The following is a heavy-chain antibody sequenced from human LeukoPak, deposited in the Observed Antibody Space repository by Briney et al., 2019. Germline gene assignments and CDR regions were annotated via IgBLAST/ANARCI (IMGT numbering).Heavy chain of an antibody. D-gene: IGHD4/OR15-4a*01. Sequence: GGSLRLSRAASLFTFSSHWMHWVRPAPGGGVVWVSGINGDGRRTTYADAHSVKGRFTISRDKAKNTLYLQMNSLRAEDTAVYSWARGGATYVLDWGQGPLVTVSS. V-gene: IGHV3-74*03. J-gene: IGHJ4*02. CDR2: INGDGRRT. CDR3: ARGGATYVLD. CDR1: LFTFSSHW.